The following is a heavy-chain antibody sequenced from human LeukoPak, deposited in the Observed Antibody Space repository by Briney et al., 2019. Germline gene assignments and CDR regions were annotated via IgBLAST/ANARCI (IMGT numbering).Heavy chain of an antibody. J-gene: IGHJ4*02. CDR3: ARLQGSGYSSSWYRTTGFDY. V-gene: IGHV4-34*01. CDR2: INHSGST. Sequence: SETLSLTCTVSGGSISSYYWSWIRQPPGKGLEWIGEINHSGSTNYNPSLKSRVTISVDTSKNQFSLKLSSVTAADTAVYYCARLQGSGYSSSWYRTTGFDYWGQGTLVTVSS. D-gene: IGHD6-13*01. CDR1: GGSISSYY.